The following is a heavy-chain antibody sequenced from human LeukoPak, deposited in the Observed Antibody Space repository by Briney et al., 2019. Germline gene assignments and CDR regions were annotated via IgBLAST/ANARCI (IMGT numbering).Heavy chain of an antibody. D-gene: IGHD3-10*01. CDR2: IYYSGTT. Sequence: SETLSLTCTVSGGSISSYYWSWIRQTPGKGLEWIGTIYYSGTTYYNPSLESRATISEDTSKNQFSLTLRSVTAADTAVYYCARQISDYYYYYIDVWGKGTTVTLSS. CDR1: GGSISSYY. CDR3: ARQISDYYYYYIDV. J-gene: IGHJ6*03. V-gene: IGHV4-59*08.